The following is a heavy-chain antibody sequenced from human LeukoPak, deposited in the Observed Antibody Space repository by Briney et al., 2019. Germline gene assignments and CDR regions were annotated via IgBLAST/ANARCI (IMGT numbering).Heavy chain of an antibody. Sequence: ASVKVSCKTSGYIFTGHYMHWVRQAPGQGPEWMGWMNPDSGGTNYAQNFQGRVTMTRDTSTTTAYMELSGLTSEDTAAYYCARGLLRELLGLDYWGQGTLVTVSS. CDR1: GYIFTGHY. D-gene: IGHD3-10*01. V-gene: IGHV1-2*02. J-gene: IGHJ4*02. CDR3: ARGLLRELLGLDY. CDR2: MNPDSGGT.